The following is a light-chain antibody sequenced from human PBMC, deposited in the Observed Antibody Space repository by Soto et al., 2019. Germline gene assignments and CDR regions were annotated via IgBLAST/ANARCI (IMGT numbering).Light chain of an antibody. CDR2: EVR. Sequence: QSVLAQPASVSGSPGQSITIPCTGTSNDIGGDIYVSWYQHHPGRAPNLIIYEVRNRPSGVSNRFSGSKSHNTASPTISGLQAEDEPTYYCSSYSSGDTLAFGGGTNVTV. J-gene: IGLJ2*01. CDR3: SSYSSGDTLA. V-gene: IGLV2-14*01. CDR1: SNDIGGDIY.